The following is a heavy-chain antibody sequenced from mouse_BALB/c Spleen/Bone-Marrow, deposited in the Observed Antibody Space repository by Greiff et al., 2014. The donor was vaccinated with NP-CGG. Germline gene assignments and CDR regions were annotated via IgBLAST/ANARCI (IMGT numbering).Heavy chain of an antibody. Sequence: VQLKESGAELVKPGASVKLSCTASGFNIKDTYMHWVKQRPEQGLEWIGRIDPANGNTKYDPKFQGKATITADTSSNTAYLQLSGLTSEDTAVYYCAGYDYYQAWFAYWGQGTLVTVSA. CDR3: AGYDYYQAWFAY. D-gene: IGHD2-4*01. J-gene: IGHJ3*01. V-gene: IGHV14-3*02. CDR1: GFNIKDTY. CDR2: IDPANGNT.